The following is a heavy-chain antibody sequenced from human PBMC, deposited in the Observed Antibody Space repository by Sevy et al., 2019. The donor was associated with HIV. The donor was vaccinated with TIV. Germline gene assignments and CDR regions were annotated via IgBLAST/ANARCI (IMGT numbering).Heavy chain of an antibody. CDR3: AKEGCSSTSCYMGTFDY. V-gene: IGHV3-23*01. CDR2: ISGSGGST. CDR1: GFTFSSYA. D-gene: IGHD2-2*02. Sequence: GGSLRLSCAASGFTFSSYAMSWVRQAPGKGLEWVSAISGSGGSTYYVDSVKGRFTISRDNSKNTLYLQMNSLRAEDTAVYYCAKEGCSSTSCYMGTFDYWGQGTLVTVSS. J-gene: IGHJ4*02.